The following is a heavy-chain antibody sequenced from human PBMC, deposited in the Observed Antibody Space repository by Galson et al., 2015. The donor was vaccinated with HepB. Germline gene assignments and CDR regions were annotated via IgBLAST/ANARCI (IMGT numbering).Heavy chain of an antibody. CDR1: GYTFTSYG. CDR2: ISAYNGNT. Sequence: SVKVSCKASGYTFTSYGISWVRQAPGQGLEWMGWISAYNGNTNYAQKLQGRVTMTTDTSTSTAYMELRSLRSDDTAVYYCARDYSPYSSSARWFDYWGQGTLVTVSS. J-gene: IGHJ4*02. CDR3: ARDYSPYSSSARWFDY. V-gene: IGHV1-18*01. D-gene: IGHD6-6*01.